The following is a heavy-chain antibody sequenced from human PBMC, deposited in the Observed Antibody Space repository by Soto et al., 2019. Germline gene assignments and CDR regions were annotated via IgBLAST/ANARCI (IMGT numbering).Heavy chain of an antibody. V-gene: IGHV1-24*01. CDR3: ATRTVTTFSYYYYMDV. J-gene: IGHJ6*03. CDR1: GYTLTELS. CDR2: FDPEDGDT. D-gene: IGHD4-17*01. Sequence: QVQLVQSGAEVKKPGASVKVSCKVSGYTLTELSMHWVRQAPGKGLEWMGGFDPEDGDTIYAQKLQAHVTLTEDKSTDTAYMELSSLRSEDTAVYYYATRTVTTFSYYYYMDVWGKGTPVTASS.